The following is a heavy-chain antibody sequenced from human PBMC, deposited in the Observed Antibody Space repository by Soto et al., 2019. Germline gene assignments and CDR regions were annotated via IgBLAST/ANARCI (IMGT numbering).Heavy chain of an antibody. CDR1: GYTFTSYG. D-gene: IGHD3-22*01. CDR3: ARDRTYYYDSSGSLAYYYYGMDV. CDR2: ISAYNGNT. Sequence: ASVKVSCKASGYTFTSYGISWVRQAPGQGLEWMGWISAYNGNTNYAQKLQGRVAMTTDTSTSTAYMELRSLRSDDTAVYYRARDRTYYYDSSGSLAYYYYGMDVWGQGTTVTVSS. J-gene: IGHJ6*02. V-gene: IGHV1-18*01.